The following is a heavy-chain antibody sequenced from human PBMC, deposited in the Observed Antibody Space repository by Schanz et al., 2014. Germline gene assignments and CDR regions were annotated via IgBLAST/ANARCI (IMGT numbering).Heavy chain of an antibody. D-gene: IGHD2-2*01. V-gene: IGHV3-53*01. CDR3: AKRCSSTSCSHGAFDI. CDR2: IYSDGRT. Sequence: EVQLVESGGGLIQPGGSLRLSCVASGFTVSSNYMSWVRQAPGKGLEWVSVIYSDGRTYYGDSVKGRFTISRDNSKNTLYYQMNSLRDDDTPMYYCAKRCSSTSCSHGAFDIWGQGTMVTVSS. J-gene: IGHJ3*02. CDR1: GFTVSSNY.